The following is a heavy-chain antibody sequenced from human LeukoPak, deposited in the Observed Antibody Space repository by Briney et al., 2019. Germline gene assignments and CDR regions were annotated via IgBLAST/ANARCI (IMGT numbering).Heavy chain of an antibody. CDR2: IYYSGST. D-gene: IGHD2/OR15-2a*01. CDR3: ARDFSAAFDI. Sequence: TSETLSLTCTVSGGSISSYYWSWIRQPPGKGLEWIGYIYYSGSTNYNPSLKSRVTISVDTATNQFSLKLRSVTAADTAVYYCARDFSAAFDIWGQGTMVTVSS. CDR1: GGSISSYY. V-gene: IGHV4-59*01. J-gene: IGHJ3*02.